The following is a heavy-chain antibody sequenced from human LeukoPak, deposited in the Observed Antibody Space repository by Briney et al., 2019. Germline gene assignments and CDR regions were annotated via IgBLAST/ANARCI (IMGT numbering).Heavy chain of an antibody. CDR2: IYYSGST. Sequence: PSETLSLTCTVSGGSLSSSSYYWGWIRQPPGKGLEWIGSIYYSGSTYYNPSLKSRVTISVDTCKNQFSLKLSSVTAADTAVYYCARHGGGAVVPAAIRKGAFDIWGQGTMVTVSS. D-gene: IGHD2-2*01. J-gene: IGHJ3*02. V-gene: IGHV4-39*01. CDR3: ARHGGGAVVPAAIRKGAFDI. CDR1: GGSLSSSSYY.